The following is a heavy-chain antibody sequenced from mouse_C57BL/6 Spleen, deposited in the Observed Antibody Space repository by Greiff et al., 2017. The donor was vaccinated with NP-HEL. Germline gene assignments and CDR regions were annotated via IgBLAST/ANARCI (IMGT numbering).Heavy chain of an antibody. CDR2: INPNYGTT. Sequence: LQESGPELVKPGASVKISCKASGYSFTDYNMNWVKQSNGKSLEWIGIINPNYGTTSYNQKFKGKATLTVDQSSSTAYMQLNSRTSEDSAVYYCARKGFYYGSSTGYFDVWGTGTTVTVSS. D-gene: IGHD1-1*01. J-gene: IGHJ1*03. V-gene: IGHV1-39*01. CDR3: ARKGFYYGSSTGYFDV. CDR1: GYSFTDYN.